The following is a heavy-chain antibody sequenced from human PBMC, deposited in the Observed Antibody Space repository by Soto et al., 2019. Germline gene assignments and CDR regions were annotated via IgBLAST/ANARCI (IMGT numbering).Heavy chain of an antibody. V-gene: IGHV3-30-3*01. J-gene: IGHJ6*02. CDR3: ARDVDPGAKSGYYYYGMDV. CDR2: ISYDGSNK. Sequence: GGSLRLFCAASGFTFSSYAMHWARQAPGKGLEWVAVISYDGSNKYYADSVKGRFTISRDNSKNTLYLQMNSLRAEDTAVYYCARDVDPGAKSGYYYYGMDVWGQGTTVTVSS. D-gene: IGHD2-15*01. CDR1: GFTFSSYA.